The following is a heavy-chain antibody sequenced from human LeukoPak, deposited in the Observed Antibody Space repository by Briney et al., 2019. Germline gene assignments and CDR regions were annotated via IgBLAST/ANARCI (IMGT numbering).Heavy chain of an antibody. D-gene: IGHD6-6*01. CDR2: VYYTGST. Sequence: PSETLSLTCSVSGGSVSSYYWSWLRQPPGKGLEWIGYVYYTGSTNYNPSLKSRVTMFEDKSKNQFSLRLSSVTVADTAVYYCARHFAYSSSSYFDYWGQGSLVTVSS. CDR1: GGSVSSYY. CDR3: ARHFAYSSSSYFDY. J-gene: IGHJ4*02. V-gene: IGHV4-59*08.